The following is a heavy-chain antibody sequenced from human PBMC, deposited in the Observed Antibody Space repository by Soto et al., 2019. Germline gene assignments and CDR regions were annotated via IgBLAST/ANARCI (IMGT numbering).Heavy chain of an antibody. CDR2: IYYSGST. J-gene: IGHJ5*02. CDR3: ARGVAPMVYAIRGAWFDP. D-gene: IGHD2-8*01. Sequence: PSETLSLTCTVSGGFISSGGYYWSWIRQHPGKGLEWIGYIYYSGSTYYNPSLKSRVTISVDTSKNQFSLKLSSVTAADTAVYYCARGVAPMVYAIRGAWFDPWGQGTLVTVSS. CDR1: GGFISSGGYY. V-gene: IGHV4-31*03.